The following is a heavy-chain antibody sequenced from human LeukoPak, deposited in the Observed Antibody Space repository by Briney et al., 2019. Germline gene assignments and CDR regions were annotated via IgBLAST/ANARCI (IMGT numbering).Heavy chain of an antibody. Sequence: GGSLRLSCAASGFTFSSYEMNWVRQAPGKGLEWVSYISSSGSTIYYADSVKGRFTISSDNAKNSLYLQMNSLRAEDTAVYYCARERSGSPYWGQGTLVTVSS. CDR3: ARERSGSPY. V-gene: IGHV3-48*03. D-gene: IGHD3-10*01. CDR1: GFTFSSYE. J-gene: IGHJ4*02. CDR2: ISSSGSTI.